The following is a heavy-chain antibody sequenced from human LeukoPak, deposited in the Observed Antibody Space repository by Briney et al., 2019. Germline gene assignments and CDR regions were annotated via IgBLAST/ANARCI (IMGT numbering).Heavy chain of an antibody. J-gene: IGHJ6*03. D-gene: IGHD3-3*01. CDR3: ARDLAPYYDFWSGYYPPIYYYYYMDV. V-gene: IGHV4-4*07. CDR2: IYTSGST. Sequence: PSETLSLNCTVSGGSISSYYWSWIRQPAGKGLEWIGRIYTSGSTNYNHSLKSRVTMSVDTSKNQFSLKLSSVTAADTAVYYCARDLAPYYDFWSGYYPPIYYYYYMDVWGKGTTVTVSS. CDR1: GGSISSYY.